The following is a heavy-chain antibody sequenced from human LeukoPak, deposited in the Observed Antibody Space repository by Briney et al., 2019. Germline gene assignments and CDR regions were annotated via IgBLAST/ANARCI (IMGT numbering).Heavy chain of an antibody. Sequence: KPSETLSLTCTVSGGSISSYYWSWIRQAPGKGLEWIGHIKSKTDGGTTDYAAPVKGRFTISRDDSRNTLYLQMNSLTTEDTAVYYCTTSPVPSSWGQGTLVTVSS. CDR2: IKSKTDGGTT. J-gene: IGHJ5*02. CDR3: TTSPVPSS. CDR1: GGSISSYY. V-gene: IGHV3-15*01. D-gene: IGHD6-6*01.